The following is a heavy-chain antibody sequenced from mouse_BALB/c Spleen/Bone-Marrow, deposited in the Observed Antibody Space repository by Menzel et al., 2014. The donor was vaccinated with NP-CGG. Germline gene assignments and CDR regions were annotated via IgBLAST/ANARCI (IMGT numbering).Heavy chain of an antibody. D-gene: IGHD2-2*01. CDR1: GYTFNSYW. CDR2: ILPGSGST. V-gene: IGHV1-9*01. CDR3: ARGGYGYLFAY. J-gene: IGHJ3*01. Sequence: VQLQQSGAELMKPGASVKISCKATGYTFNSYWIEWVKQRPGHGLEWIGEILPGSGSTNYNEKFKGKATFTTDTSSNTAYMQLSSLTSEDSAAYYCARGGYGYLFAYWGQGTLVTVSA.